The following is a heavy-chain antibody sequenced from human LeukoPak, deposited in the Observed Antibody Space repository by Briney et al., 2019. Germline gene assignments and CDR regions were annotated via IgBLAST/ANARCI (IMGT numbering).Heavy chain of an antibody. J-gene: IGHJ6*02. Sequence: SVKVSCKASGGTFSSYAISWVRQAPGQGLEWIGGIIPIFGTANYAQKFQGRVTITADESTSTAYMELSSLRSEDTAVYYCARGYSSSSIGYYYYYGMDVWGQGTTVTVSS. V-gene: IGHV1-69*13. CDR1: GGTFSSYA. CDR2: IIPIFGTA. D-gene: IGHD6-6*01. CDR3: ARGYSSSSIGYYYYYGMDV.